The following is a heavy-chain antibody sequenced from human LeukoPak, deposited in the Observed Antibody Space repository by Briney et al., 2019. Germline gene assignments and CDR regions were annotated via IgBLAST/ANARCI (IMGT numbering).Heavy chain of an antibody. D-gene: IGHD3-16*01. CDR1: GGSFSGYY. CDR2: INHSGST. J-gene: IGHJ5*02. Sequence: TSETLSLTCAVYGGSFSGYYWSWIRQPPGKGLEWIGEINHSGSTNYNPSLKSRVTISVDTSKNQFSLKLSSVTAAGTAVYYCARLGKTLRFTSWFDPWGQGTLVTVSS. V-gene: IGHV4-34*01. CDR3: ARLGKTLRFTSWFDP.